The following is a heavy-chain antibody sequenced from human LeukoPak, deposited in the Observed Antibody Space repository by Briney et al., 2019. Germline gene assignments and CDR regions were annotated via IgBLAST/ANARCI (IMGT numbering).Heavy chain of an antibody. D-gene: IGHD1-1*01. CDR2: IYNTGDT. J-gene: IGHJ4*02. Sequence: PSETLSLTRTVSGGSMSSHYWTWIRQPPGKGLEWIGYIYNTGDTNSNPSLKSRVTMSLDTSKNQFSLKLTSVTDADTAVYYCVQLKLDSWGQGTLVTVSS. CDR3: VQLKLDS. CDR1: GGSMSSHY. V-gene: IGHV4-59*11.